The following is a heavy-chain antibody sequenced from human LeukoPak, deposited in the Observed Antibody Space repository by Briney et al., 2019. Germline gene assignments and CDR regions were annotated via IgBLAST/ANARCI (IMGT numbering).Heavy chain of an antibody. CDR1: GGSFSDYY. CDR3: ARAVAGNYYFDY. D-gene: IGHD6-19*01. V-gene: IGHV4-59*01. Sequence: PSETLSLTCVVYGGSFSDYYCNWIRQPPGKGLEWIGYIYYSGSTNYNPSLKSRVTISVDTSKNQFSLKLSSVTAADTAVYYCARAVAGNYYFDYWGQGTLVTVSS. J-gene: IGHJ4*02. CDR2: IYYSGST.